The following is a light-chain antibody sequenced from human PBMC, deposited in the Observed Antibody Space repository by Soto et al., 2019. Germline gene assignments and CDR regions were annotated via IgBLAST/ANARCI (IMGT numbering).Light chain of an antibody. CDR2: AAS. CDR1: QGISSY. Sequence: DIQMTQSPSSLSASVGDRVTITCQASQGISSYLNWYQQKPGKAPKLLVHAASSLQIEVPSRFSGGGSGTGFTLTISSLQPEDFATYYCQQSYKVQFTFGPGTKVDIE. CDR3: QQSYKVQFT. V-gene: IGKV1-39*01. J-gene: IGKJ3*01.